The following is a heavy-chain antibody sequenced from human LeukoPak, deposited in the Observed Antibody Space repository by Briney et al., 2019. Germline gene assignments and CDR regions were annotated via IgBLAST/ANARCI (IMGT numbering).Heavy chain of an antibody. J-gene: IGHJ4*02. V-gene: IGHV3-30*02. Sequence: GGSLRLSCAASGFTFSSYGMHWVRQAPGKGLEWVAFIRYDGSNKYYADSVKGRFTISRDNSKDKLFLQMDILRPEDTSVYYCAKEYSGNYWSFDFWGQGTLVTVSS. D-gene: IGHD5-12*01. CDR1: GFTFSSYG. CDR3: AKEYSGNYWSFDF. CDR2: IRYDGSNK.